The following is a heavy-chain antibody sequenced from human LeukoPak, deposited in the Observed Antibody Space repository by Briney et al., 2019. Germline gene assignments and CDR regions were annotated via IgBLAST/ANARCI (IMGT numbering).Heavy chain of an antibody. D-gene: IGHD6-25*01. CDR1: GFTFSIYE. CDR2: ISSDGGTM. J-gene: IGHJ4*02. V-gene: IGHV3-48*03. Sequence: GSLRLSCAVSGFTFSIYEMIWVRQAPGKGLEWVAYISSDGGTMYYADSVKGRFTISREHAKKSLYLQTNRLRAEDTAVYYCARGGNYFDHWGQKPVHTVSS. CDR3: ARGGNYFDH.